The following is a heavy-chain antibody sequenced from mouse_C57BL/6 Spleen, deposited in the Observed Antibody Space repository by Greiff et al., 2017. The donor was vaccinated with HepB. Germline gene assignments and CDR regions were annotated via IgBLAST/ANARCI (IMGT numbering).Heavy chain of an antibody. D-gene: IGHD2-4*01. CDR3: ARRVDDYDLYAMDY. CDR2: ISSGGSYT. Sequence: VKVVESGGDLVKPGGSLKLSCAASGFTFSSYGMSWVRPTPDNRLEWVATISSGGSYTYSPDSVKGRFTISRDNAKNTLYLQMSSLKSEDTAMYYCARRVDDYDLYAMDYWGQGTSVTVSS. CDR1: GFTFSSYG. J-gene: IGHJ4*01. V-gene: IGHV5-6*02.